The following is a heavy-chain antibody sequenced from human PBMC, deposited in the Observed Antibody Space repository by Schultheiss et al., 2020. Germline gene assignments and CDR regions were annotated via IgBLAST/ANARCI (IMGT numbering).Heavy chain of an antibody. D-gene: IGHD4-17*01. J-gene: IGHJ6*02. CDR2: IWYDGSNK. V-gene: IGHV3-33*01. CDR1: GFTFNSFG. CDR3: ARDNGDYEVSTYFLYGLDV. Sequence: GGSLRLSCAASGFTFNSFGMHWVRQAPGKGLEWVAVIWYDGSNKYYVDAVKGRFTISRDNSKNTLYLQMNTLRAEDTAVYYCARDNGDYEVSTYFLYGLDVWGQGTTVTVS.